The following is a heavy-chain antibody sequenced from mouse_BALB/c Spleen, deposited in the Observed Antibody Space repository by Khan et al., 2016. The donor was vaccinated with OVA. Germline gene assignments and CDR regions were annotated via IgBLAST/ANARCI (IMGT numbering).Heavy chain of an antibody. Sequence: EVQLQESGGDLVKPGGSLKLSCAASGFTFSSYSMSWVRQTPDKRLEWVATISSGGDSTYYPDNVKGRFTIYRDNAKHTLYLQMRSLKSEDTAMYYCASHLTGSFAYWGQGTLVTVSA. D-gene: IGHD4-1*01. V-gene: IGHV5-6*01. CDR3: ASHLTGSFAY. J-gene: IGHJ3*01. CDR1: GFTFSSYS. CDR2: ISSGGDST.